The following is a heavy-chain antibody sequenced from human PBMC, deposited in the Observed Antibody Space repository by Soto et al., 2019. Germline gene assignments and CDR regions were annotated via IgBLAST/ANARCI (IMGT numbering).Heavy chain of an antibody. CDR2: ISAYNGNT. D-gene: IGHD6-19*01. CDR3: ARDFGREQWLVQVY. J-gene: IGHJ4*02. V-gene: IGHV1-18*01. Sequence: ASVKVSCKASGGTFSSYGISWVRQAPGQGLEWMGWISAYNGNTNYAQKLQGRVTMTTDTSTSTAYMELRSLRSDDTAVYYCARDFGREQWLVQVYWGQGTLVTVSS. CDR1: GGTFSSYG.